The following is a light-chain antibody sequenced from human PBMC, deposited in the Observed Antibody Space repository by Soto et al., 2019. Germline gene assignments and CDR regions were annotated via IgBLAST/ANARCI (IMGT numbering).Light chain of an antibody. V-gene: IGLV2-14*01. CDR3: SSYTSSSTRVV. CDR1: SSDVGLYNY. CDR2: EVT. J-gene: IGLJ2*01. Sequence: QSALTQPASVSGSPGQSITISCTGTSSDVGLYNYVSWYQHHPGKAPKLMIYEVTNRPSGISNRFSGSKSGNTASPTISGLQAEDEADYYCSSYTSSSTRVVFGGGTKLTVL.